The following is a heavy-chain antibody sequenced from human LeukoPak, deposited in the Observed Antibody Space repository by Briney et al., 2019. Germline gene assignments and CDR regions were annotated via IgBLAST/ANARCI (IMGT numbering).Heavy chain of an antibody. D-gene: IGHD1-1*01. CDR2: ISGDGGST. V-gene: IGHV3-43*02. J-gene: IGHJ3*02. CDR1: GFTSDDYA. CDR3: AALEHAFDI. Sequence: GGSLRLSCAASGFTSDDYAMHWVRQAPGEGLEWVSLISGDGGSTYYADSVKGRFTISRDNSKNSLYLQMNSLRTEDTALYYCAALEHAFDIWGQGTMVTVSS.